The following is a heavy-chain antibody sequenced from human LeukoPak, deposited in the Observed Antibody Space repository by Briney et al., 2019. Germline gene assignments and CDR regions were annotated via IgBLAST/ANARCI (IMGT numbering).Heavy chain of an antibody. D-gene: IGHD4-17*01. CDR3: ANEIRPNDY. V-gene: IGHV3-23*01. CDR1: GFTFSSHA. J-gene: IGHJ4*02. Sequence: GGSLRLSCGASGFTFSSHAMTWVRQAPGKGLEWVSAISISGDTTYYADAVKGRFTVSRDNSKNTVYLQMNSLRAEDTAVYYCANEIRPNDYWGQGALVTVSS. CDR2: ISISGDTT.